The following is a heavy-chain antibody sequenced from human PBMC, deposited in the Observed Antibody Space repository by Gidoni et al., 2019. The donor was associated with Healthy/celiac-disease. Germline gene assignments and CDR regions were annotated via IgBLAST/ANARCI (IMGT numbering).Heavy chain of an antibody. CDR1: GGTFSSNA. CDR3: ARDGSPGLMVRGVGSYGMDV. Sequence: QVQLVQSGAEVKKPGSSVKVSCKASGGTFSSNAISWVRQAPGQGLEWMGGIIPIFGTANYAQKFQGRVTITADESTSTAYMELSSLRSEDTAVYYYARDGSPGLMVRGVGSYGMDVWGQGTTVTVSS. J-gene: IGHJ6*02. V-gene: IGHV1-69*01. CDR2: IIPIFGTA. D-gene: IGHD3-10*01.